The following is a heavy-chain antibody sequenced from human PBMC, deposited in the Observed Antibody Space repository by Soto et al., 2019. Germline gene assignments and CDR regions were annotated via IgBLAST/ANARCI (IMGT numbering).Heavy chain of an antibody. CDR2: ISAYNGNT. D-gene: IGHD3-10*01. CDR3: ARDTPLYYGSGSYEDAFDI. Sequence: ASVKVSCKASGYTFTSYGISWVRQAPGQGLEWMGWISAYNGNTNYAQKLQGRVTMTTDTSTSTAYMELRSLRSDDTAVYYCARDTPLYYGSGSYEDAFDIWGQGTMVT. CDR1: GYTFTSYG. J-gene: IGHJ3*02. V-gene: IGHV1-18*01.